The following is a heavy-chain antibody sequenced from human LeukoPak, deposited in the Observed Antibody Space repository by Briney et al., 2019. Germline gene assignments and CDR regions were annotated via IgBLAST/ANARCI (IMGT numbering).Heavy chain of an antibody. CDR1: GGSFSGYY. J-gene: IGHJ5*02. Sequence: SETLSLTCTVYGGSFSGYYWSWIRQHPGKGLEWIGYIYYSGSTYYNPSLKSRVTISVDTSKNQFSPKLSSVTAADTAVYYCARVRGYCSSTSCYVNWFDPWGQGTLVTVSS. V-gene: IGHV4-31*02. CDR2: IYYSGST. D-gene: IGHD2-2*01. CDR3: ARVRGYCSSTSCYVNWFDP.